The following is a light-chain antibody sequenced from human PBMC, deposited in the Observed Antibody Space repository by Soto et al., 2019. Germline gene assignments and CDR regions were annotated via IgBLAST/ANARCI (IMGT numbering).Light chain of an antibody. CDR3: QQYGSSLRI. J-gene: IGKJ3*01. V-gene: IGKV3-20*01. CDR1: QSVSSSY. Sequence: EIVLTQSPGTPSLSPGERATLSCRASQSVSSSYLAWYQQKPGQAPRLLIYGASSRATGIPDRFSGSGSGTDFTLTISRLEPEDFAVYYCQQYGSSLRIFGPGTKVDIK. CDR2: GAS.